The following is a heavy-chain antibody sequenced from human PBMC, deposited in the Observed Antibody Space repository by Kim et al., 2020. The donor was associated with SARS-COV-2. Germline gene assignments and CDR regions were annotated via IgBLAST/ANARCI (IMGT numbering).Heavy chain of an antibody. D-gene: IGHD3-3*01. V-gene: IGHV1-18*01. J-gene: IGHJ4*02. CDR3: ARGDASITIFGVVIGLLDY. Sequence: ASVKVSCKASGYTFTSYGISWVRQAPGQGLEWMGWISAYNGNTNYAQKLQGRVTMTTDTSTSTAYMELRSLRSDDTAVYYCARGDASITIFGVVIGLLDYWGQGTLVTVSS. CDR2: ISAYNGNT. CDR1: GYTFTSYG.